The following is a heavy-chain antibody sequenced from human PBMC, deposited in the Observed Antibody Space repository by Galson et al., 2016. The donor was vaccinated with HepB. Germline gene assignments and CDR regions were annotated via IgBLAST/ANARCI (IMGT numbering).Heavy chain of an antibody. Sequence: SETLSLTCGVSGGSFTDNFWSWIRQPPGKGLEWIGEISHAGIKNFSPSLRGRLRMSTGTSKSQFSLELRSVTAADTAVYYCARGLATRPRQRDNRGLDSFDIWGPGTLVTVSS. CDR2: ISHAGIK. V-gene: IGHV4-34*01. D-gene: IGHD1-1*01. CDR3: ARGLATRPRQRDNRGLDSFDI. J-gene: IGHJ3*02. CDR1: GGSFTDNF.